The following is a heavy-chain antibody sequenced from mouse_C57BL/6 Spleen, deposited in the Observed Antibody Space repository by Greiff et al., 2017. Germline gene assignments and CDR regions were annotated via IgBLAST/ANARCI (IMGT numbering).Heavy chain of an antibody. J-gene: IGHJ4*01. Sequence: VQLVESGAELVKPGASVKISCKASGYAFSSYWMNWVKQRPGKGLEWIGQIYPGDGDTNYNGKFKGKATLTADKSSSTAYMQLSSLTSEDSAVYFCARRGLRQAMDYWGQGTSVTVSS. CDR2: IYPGDGDT. D-gene: IGHD2-4*01. CDR3: ARRGLRQAMDY. V-gene: IGHV1-80*01. CDR1: GYAFSSYW.